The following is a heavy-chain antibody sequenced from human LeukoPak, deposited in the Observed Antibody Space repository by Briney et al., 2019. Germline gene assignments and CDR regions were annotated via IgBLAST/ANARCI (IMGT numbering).Heavy chain of an antibody. Sequence: GGSLRLSCAASGFTFSRYLMHWVRQAPGKGLEWVAVISYDGSNKYYADSVKGRFTISRDNSKNTLYLQMNSLGAEDTAVYSCAKAIVGATSYFDYWGQGTLVTVSS. CDR1: GFTFSRYL. J-gene: IGHJ4*02. D-gene: IGHD1-26*01. V-gene: IGHV3-30*18. CDR2: ISYDGSNK. CDR3: AKAIVGATSYFDY.